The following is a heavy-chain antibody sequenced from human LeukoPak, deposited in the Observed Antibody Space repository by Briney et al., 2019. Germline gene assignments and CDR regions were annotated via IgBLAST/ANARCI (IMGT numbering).Heavy chain of an antibody. Sequence: SETLSLTCTGSGGSISSYYWSWLLQPPGKGLEWLGYIYYSGSTNYNPSLKSRVTISVDTSKNQFSLKLSSVTAADTAVYFCARGPYSYDSSGAFDIWGQGTMVTVSS. J-gene: IGHJ3*02. CDR1: GGSISSYY. CDR3: ARGPYSYDSSGAFDI. CDR2: IYYSGST. V-gene: IGHV4-59*08. D-gene: IGHD3-22*01.